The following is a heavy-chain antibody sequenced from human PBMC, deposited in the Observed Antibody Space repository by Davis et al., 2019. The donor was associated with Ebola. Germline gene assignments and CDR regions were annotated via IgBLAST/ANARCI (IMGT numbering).Heavy chain of an antibody. CDR1: GFTVSSNY. CDR2: INADGSRT. J-gene: IGHJ4*01. Sequence: HTGGSLRLSCAASGFTVSSNYMSWVRHVPGKGLAWVSRINADGSRTDYADSVKGRFTISRDNAKNTVYLQMSGLRADDTAVYYCRGNHYDIDFWGQEPWSPSPQ. D-gene: IGHD3-3*01. CDR3: RGNHYDIDF. V-gene: IGHV3-74*01.